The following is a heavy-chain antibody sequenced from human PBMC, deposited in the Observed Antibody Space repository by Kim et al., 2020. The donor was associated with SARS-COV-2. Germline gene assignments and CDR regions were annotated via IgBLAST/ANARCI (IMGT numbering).Heavy chain of an antibody. CDR3: ARQQQLAQTDTFDY. J-gene: IGHJ4*01. Sequence: SETLSLTCTVSGGSISSSSYYWGWIRQPPGKGLEWIGSIYYSGSTYYNPSLKSRVTISVDTSKNQFSLKLSSVTAADTAVYYCARQQQLAQTDTFDYWG. V-gene: IGHV4-39*01. CDR1: GGSISSSSYY. CDR2: IYYSGST. D-gene: IGHD6-13*01.